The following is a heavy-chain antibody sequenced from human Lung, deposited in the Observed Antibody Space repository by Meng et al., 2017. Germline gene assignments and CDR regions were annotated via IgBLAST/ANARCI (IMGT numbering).Heavy chain of an antibody. D-gene: IGHD2-2*01. J-gene: IGHJ2*01. V-gene: IGHV4-34*01. CDR3: ARPKPANWYFDF. Sequence: GQLQRWGAGLLKPSGTPSLTWAVYGGFFNGYYWGWNRQPPGKGLEWIGEIKPSGSTQYHPALQSRVPITGNKAKNQFPLKLGSVTAPDTAVDYCARPKPANWYFDFRGRGTLVTVSS. CDR2: IKPSGST. CDR1: GGFFNGYY.